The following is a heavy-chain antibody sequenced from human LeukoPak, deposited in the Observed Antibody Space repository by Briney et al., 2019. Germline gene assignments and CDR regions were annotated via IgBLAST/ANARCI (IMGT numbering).Heavy chain of an antibody. J-gene: IGHJ4*02. CDR2: MNPNSGNT. D-gene: IGHD1-26*01. Sequence: ASVKVSCKASGYTFTSYDINWVRQATGQGLEWMGWMNPNSGNTGYAQKFQGRVTMTRNTSISTAYMELSSLRSEDTAVYYCARIYKNPSSSWYSGSYRRGDFGYWGQGTLVTVSS. CDR3: ARIYKNPSSSWYSGSYRRGDFGY. CDR1: GYTFTSYD. V-gene: IGHV1-8*01.